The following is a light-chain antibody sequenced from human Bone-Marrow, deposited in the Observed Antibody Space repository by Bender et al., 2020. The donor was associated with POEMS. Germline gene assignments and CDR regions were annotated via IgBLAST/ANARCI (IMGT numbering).Light chain of an antibody. V-gene: IGLV1-44*01. CDR3: AVWDDSRNGWV. Sequence: QSVLTQPPSASGTPGQRVTISCSGGSSNIGAHAVNWYQHLPGTAPKLLIYSSHRRPSEVPDRFSGSRYGTSASLAFSGLQSEDEADYYCAVWDDSRNGWVFGGGTKLTVL. CDR1: SSNIGAHA. J-gene: IGLJ3*02. CDR2: SSH.